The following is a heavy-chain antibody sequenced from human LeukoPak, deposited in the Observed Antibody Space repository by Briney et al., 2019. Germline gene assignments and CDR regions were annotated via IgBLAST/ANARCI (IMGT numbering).Heavy chain of an antibody. V-gene: IGHV1-2*02. CDR1: GYTFTDYN. J-gene: IGHJ4*02. D-gene: IGHD3-10*01. CDR3: TVWFGELTH. CDR2: ISPNSVGT. Sequence: ASVKVSCKASGYTFTDYNIHWVRQAPGQGLEWMGWISPNSVGTNYAQKFQGRVTITRDTSITTAYMELSRLRSDDTAMYYCTVWFGELTHWGQGTLVTVSS.